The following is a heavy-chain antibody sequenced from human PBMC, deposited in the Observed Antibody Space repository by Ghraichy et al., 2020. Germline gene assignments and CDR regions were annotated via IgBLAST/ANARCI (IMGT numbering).Heavy chain of an antibody. D-gene: IGHD3-3*02. CDR1: EFIFSDYY. CDR3: ARKHYKSGFFDL. J-gene: IGHJ2*01. V-gene: IGHV3-11*06. CDR2: ICSDCTYT. Sequence: GGSLRLSCAASEFIFSDYYMSWIRQAPGQGLEWVSYICSDCTYTDYADSVKGRFTISRDNSKNSLYLQMNSLRAEDTAVYYCARKHYKSGFFDLWGRGTLVTVSS.